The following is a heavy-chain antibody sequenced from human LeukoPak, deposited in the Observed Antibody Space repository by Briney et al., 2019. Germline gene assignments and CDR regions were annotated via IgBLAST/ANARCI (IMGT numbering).Heavy chain of an antibody. J-gene: IGHJ4*02. Sequence: VKPGGSLRLSCAASGFTFSAYYMTWIRQAPGKGLEWVSYISRSGSTIYYADSVKGRFTISRDNAKNSLYLQMNSLRAEDTAVYYCARVPDYGGNPFDYWGQGTLVTVSS. CDR1: GFTFSAYY. CDR3: ARVPDYGGNPFDY. V-gene: IGHV3-11*04. CDR2: ISRSGSTI. D-gene: IGHD4-23*01.